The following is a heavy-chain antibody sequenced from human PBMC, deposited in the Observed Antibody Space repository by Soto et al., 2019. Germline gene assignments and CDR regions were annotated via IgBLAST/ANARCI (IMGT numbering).Heavy chain of an antibody. CDR1: GGSFSGYY. J-gene: IGHJ4*02. CDR2: INHSGST. D-gene: IGHD6-13*01. V-gene: IGHV4-34*01. CDR3: ARASKWRGSSSWCLDY. Sequence: SETLSLTCAVYGGSFSGYYWSWIRQPPGKGLEWIGEINHSGSTNYNPSLKSRVTISVDTSKNQFSLKLSSVTAADTAVYYCARASKWRGSSSWCLDYWGQGTLVTVSS.